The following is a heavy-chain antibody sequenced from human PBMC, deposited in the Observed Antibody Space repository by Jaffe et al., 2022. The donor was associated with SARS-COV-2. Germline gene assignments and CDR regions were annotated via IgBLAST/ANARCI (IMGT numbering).Heavy chain of an antibody. CDR1: GFTFSSYA. V-gene: IGHV3-23*01. D-gene: IGHD3-10*01. CDR2: ISGSGGST. CDR3: AKALRGAAPLNNWFDP. J-gene: IGHJ5*02. Sequence: EVQLLESGGGLVQPGGSLRLSCAASGFTFSSYAMSWVRQAPGKGLEWVSAISGSGGSTYYADSVKGRFTISRDNSKNTLYLQMNSLRAEDTAVYYCAKALRGAAPLNNWFDPWGQGTLVTVSS.